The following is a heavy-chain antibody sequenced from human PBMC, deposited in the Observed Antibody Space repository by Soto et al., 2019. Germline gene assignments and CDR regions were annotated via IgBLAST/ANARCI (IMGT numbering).Heavy chain of an antibody. D-gene: IGHD2-15*01. V-gene: IGHV3-21*01. CDR3: ARGPPVVAAREDWFDP. CDR2: ISSSSSYI. Sequence: EVQLVESGGGLVKPGGSLRLSCAASGFTFSSYSMNWVRQAPGKGLEWVSSISSSSSYIYYADSVKGRFTISRDNAKNSLYLQMNSLRAEDTAVYYCARGPPVVAAREDWFDPWGQGTLVTVSS. J-gene: IGHJ5*02. CDR1: GFTFSSYS.